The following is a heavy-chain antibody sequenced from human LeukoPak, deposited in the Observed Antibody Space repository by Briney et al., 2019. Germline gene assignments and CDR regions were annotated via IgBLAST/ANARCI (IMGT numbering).Heavy chain of an antibody. J-gene: IGHJ4*02. CDR1: GFTFSSYE. D-gene: IGHD6-19*01. CDR2: ISSSGSTI. V-gene: IGHV3-48*03. Sequence: PGGSLRLSCAASGFTFSSYEMNWVRQAPGKGLEWVSYISSSGSTIYYADSVKGRFTISRDNAKNSLYLQMNSLRAEDTAVYYCARVTGIAVAGSSCFDYWGQGTLVTVSS. CDR3: ARVTGIAVAGSSCFDY.